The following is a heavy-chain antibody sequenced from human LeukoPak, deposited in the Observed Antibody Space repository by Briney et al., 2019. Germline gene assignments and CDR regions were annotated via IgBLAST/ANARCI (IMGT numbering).Heavy chain of an antibody. CDR3: ATVSEY. Sequence: GGSMRLSCAASGFTFNYFWMHWVRQVPGKGPVWVSGINNDGTATYYADSVKGRFTISRDNAKNTVYLQMNGLRAEDTSVYFCATVSEYWGQGTLVTVSS. J-gene: IGHJ4*02. V-gene: IGHV3-74*01. CDR2: INNDGTAT. CDR1: GFTFNYFW.